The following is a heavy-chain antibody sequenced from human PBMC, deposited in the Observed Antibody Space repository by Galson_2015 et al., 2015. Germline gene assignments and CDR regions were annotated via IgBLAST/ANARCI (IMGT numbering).Heavy chain of an antibody. CDR1: GFTFGDYA. V-gene: IGHV3-49*03. Sequence: SLRLSCAASGFTFGDYAMSWFRQAPGQGLEWVGFIRSKAYGGTTEYAASVKGGLTISRDDSKSIAYLQMNSLKTEDTAVYYCTRDRVMATIHFDYWGQGTLVTVSS. J-gene: IGHJ4*02. CDR2: IRSKAYGGTT. D-gene: IGHD5-24*01. CDR3: TRDRVMATIHFDY.